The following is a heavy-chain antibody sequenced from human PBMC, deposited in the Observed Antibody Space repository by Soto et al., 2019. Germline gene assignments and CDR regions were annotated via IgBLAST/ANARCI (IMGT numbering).Heavy chain of an antibody. J-gene: IGHJ4*02. CDR3: AREAYYYDSSGYSAYFDY. Sequence: QVQLVQSGAEVKKPGASVKVSCKTSGYTFTSYYMHWVRQAPGQGLERMGIINPSGGSTSYAQKFQGRVTMTRDTSTSTVYMELSSLRSEDTAVYYCAREAYYYDSSGYSAYFDYWGQGTLVTVSS. D-gene: IGHD3-22*01. CDR2: INPSGGST. V-gene: IGHV1-46*01. CDR1: GYTFTSYY.